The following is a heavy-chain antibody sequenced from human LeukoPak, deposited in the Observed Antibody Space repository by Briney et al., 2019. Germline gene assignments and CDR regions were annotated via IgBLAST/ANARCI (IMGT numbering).Heavy chain of an antibody. V-gene: IGHV3-43*01. Sequence: GGSLRLSCAASGFTFDDYTMHWVRQAPGKGLEWVSLISWDGGSTYYADSVKGRFTISRDNSKNSLYLQMNSLRTEDTALYYCAKDGIQLLSGYDPYFDYWGQGTLVTVSS. CDR3: AKDGIQLLSGYDPYFDY. J-gene: IGHJ4*02. CDR1: GFTFDDYT. D-gene: IGHD5-12*01. CDR2: ISWDGGST.